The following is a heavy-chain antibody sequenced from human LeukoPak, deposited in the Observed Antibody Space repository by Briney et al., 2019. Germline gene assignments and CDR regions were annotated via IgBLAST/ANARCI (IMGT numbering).Heavy chain of an antibody. V-gene: IGHV1-18*01. Sequence: GASVKVSCKASGYTFTSYGISWVRQAPGQGLEWMGWISAYNGNTNYAQKLQGRVTMTTDTSTSTAYMELRSLRPDDTAVYYCARDLESGLYYPDAFDIWGQGTMVTVSS. CDR1: GYTFTSYG. CDR2: ISAYNGNT. D-gene: IGHD3-10*01. CDR3: ARDLESGLYYPDAFDI. J-gene: IGHJ3*02.